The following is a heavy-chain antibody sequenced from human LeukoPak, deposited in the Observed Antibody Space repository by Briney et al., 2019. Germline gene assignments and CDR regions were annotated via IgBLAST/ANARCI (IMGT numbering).Heavy chain of an antibody. J-gene: IGHJ5*02. CDR3: ATAEYYSYWFDP. Sequence: ASVKVSCKVSGYTLTELSMHWVRQAPGKGLEWMGGFDPEDGETIYAQKFQGSVTMTEDTSTDTAYMELSSLRSEDTAVYYCATAEYYSYWFDPWGQGTLVTVSS. CDR1: GYTLTELS. D-gene: IGHD3-10*01. V-gene: IGHV1-24*01. CDR2: FDPEDGET.